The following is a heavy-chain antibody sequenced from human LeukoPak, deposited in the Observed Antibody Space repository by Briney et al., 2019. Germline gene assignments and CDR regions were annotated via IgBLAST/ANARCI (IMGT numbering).Heavy chain of an antibody. CDR1: YGSFSGYY. J-gene: IGHJ3*02. D-gene: IGHD6-6*01. V-gene: IGHV4-34*01. CDR3: ARHGLVAARHAFDI. Sequence: PSETLSLNCAVFYGSFSGYYWSWIRQPPGKGLEWIGEINHSGSTNYNPSLKSRVTISVDTSKDQFSLKLNSVTAADTAVYYCARHGLVAARHAFDIWGQGTMVTVSS. CDR2: INHSGST.